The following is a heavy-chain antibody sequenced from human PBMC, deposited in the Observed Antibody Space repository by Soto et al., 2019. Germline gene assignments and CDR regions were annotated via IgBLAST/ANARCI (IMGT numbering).Heavy chain of an antibody. Sequence: PSETLSLTCAVSGGSISSGGYSWCWIRQPPGKGLEWIGYTYHSGSTYYNPSLKSRVPISVDRSKNQFSLKLSSVTAADTAVYYCARYRSSPSRNWFDPWGQGTLVTVSA. CDR2: TYHSGST. J-gene: IGHJ5*02. D-gene: IGHD6-6*01. V-gene: IGHV4-30-2*01. CDR3: ARYRSSPSRNWFDP. CDR1: GGSISSGGYS.